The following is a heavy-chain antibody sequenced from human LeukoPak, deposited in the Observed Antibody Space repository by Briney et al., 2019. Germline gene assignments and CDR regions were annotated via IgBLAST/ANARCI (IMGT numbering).Heavy chain of an antibody. V-gene: IGHV3-53*01. J-gene: IGHJ4*02. CDR1: GFTFSSYW. D-gene: IGHD5-12*01. CDR2: IYNDGST. Sequence: GGSLRLSCAASGFTFSSYWMHWVRQAPGKGLVWVSVIYNDGSTYYADSVKGRFIISKDISKNTLYLQMNNLRADDTAFYYCARESGYAVGDFWGRGTLVTVSS. CDR3: ARESGYAVGDF.